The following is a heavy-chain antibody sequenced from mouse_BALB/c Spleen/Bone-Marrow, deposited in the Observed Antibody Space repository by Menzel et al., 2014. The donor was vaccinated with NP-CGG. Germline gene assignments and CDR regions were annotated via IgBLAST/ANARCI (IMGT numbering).Heavy chain of an antibody. CDR2: IDPANGNT. CDR1: GFNIKDTY. D-gene: IGHD1-1*01. Sequence: VQLQQSGAEPVKPGASVKLSCTASGFNIKDTYMHWVKQRPEQGLEWIGRIDPANGNTKYDPKFQGKATITADTSSNTAYLQLSSQTSEDTAVYYCAVYYYGISSFVYWGQGTLVTVSA. J-gene: IGHJ3*01. CDR3: AVYYYGISSFVY. V-gene: IGHV14-3*02.